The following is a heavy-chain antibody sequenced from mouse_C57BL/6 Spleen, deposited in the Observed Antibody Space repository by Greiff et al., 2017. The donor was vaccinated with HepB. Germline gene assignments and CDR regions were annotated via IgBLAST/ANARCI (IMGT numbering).Heavy chain of an antibody. CDR3: ARAFITTVLYWYFDV. CDR2: ISSGGSYT. D-gene: IGHD1-1*01. V-gene: IGHV5-6*01. J-gene: IGHJ1*03. CDR1: GFTFSSYG. Sequence: DVQLVESGGDLVKPGGSLKLSCAASGFTFSSYGMSWVRQTPDKRLEWVATISSGGSYTYYPDSVKGRFTISRDNAKNTLYLQMSSLKSEDTAMYYCARAFITTVLYWYFDVWGTGTTVTVSS.